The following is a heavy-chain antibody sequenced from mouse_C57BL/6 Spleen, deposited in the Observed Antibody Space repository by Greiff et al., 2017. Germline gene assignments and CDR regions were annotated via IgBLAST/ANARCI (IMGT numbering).Heavy chain of an antibody. V-gene: IGHV2-3*01. J-gene: IGHJ1*03. D-gene: IGHD1-1*01. CDR3: ATGGGDYCGSLWSYFDV. CDR1: GFSLTSYG. Sequence: VQLVESGPGLVAPSPSLSITCTVSGFSLTSYGVSWVRQPPGKGLEWLGVMWGDGGTNYHSALISRLSISKDNSKSQVFLKLNSLQTDDTATYYCATGGGDYCGSLWSYFDVWGTGTTVTVSS. CDR2: MWGDGGT.